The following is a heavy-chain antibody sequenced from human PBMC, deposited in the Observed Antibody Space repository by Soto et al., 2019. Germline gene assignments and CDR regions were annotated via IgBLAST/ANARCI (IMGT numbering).Heavy chain of an antibody. CDR3: ARGKSTRGYYGMDV. CDR1: RFTFSSYS. J-gene: IGHJ6*02. V-gene: IGHV3-48*02. Sequence: GGSLRLSCAASRFTFSSYSMNWVRQAPGKGLEWVSYISSSSTTMLYADSVKGRFTISRDSAKNSLYLQMNSLRDEDTAVYYCARGKSTRGYYGMDVWGQGTTVTVSS. D-gene: IGHD2-2*01. CDR2: ISSSSTTM.